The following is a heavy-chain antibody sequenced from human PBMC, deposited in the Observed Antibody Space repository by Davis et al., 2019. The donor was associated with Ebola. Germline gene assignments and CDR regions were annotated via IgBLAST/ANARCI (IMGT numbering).Heavy chain of an antibody. CDR3: ARGFLTWEDY. Sequence: ASVKVSCKASGYTFTSYYMHWVRQAPGQGLEWMGWINPHNGNTNYAQNVQGRVTMTRNTSISTAYMELSSLRSEDTAVYYCARGFLTWEDYWGQGTLVTVSS. V-gene: IGHV1-8*02. CDR1: GYTFTSYY. D-gene: IGHD1-26*01. J-gene: IGHJ4*02. CDR2: INPHNGNT.